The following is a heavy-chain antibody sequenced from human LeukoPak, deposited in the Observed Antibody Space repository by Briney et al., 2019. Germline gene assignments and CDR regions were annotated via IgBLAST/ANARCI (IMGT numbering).Heavy chain of an antibody. CDR1: GFTFSSYS. J-gene: IGHJ4*02. V-gene: IGHV3-21*01. Sequence: KAGGSLRLSCAASGFTFSSYSMNWVRQAPGKGLEWVSSISSSSSYIYYADSVKGRFTISRDNAKNSLYLQMNSLRAEDTAVYYCARGKDRTMIMAGDLDYWGQGTLVTVSS. CDR2: ISSSSSYI. D-gene: IGHD5-18*01. CDR3: ARGKDRTMIMAGDLDY.